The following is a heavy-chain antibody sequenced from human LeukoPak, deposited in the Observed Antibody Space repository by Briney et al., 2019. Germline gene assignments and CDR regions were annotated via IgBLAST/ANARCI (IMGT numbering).Heavy chain of an antibody. CDR3: ARDLTGDSSHDY. V-gene: IGHV3-48*03. CDR2: ISSDASAI. J-gene: IGHJ4*02. Sequence: GGSLRLSCAASGFTFSNYDMNWVRQAPGKGREWGSYISSDASAITYADSVKGRFTISSDNAKNSLYLQMTSLRAEDTAVYYCARDLTGDSSHDYWGQGTLVTVSS. CDR1: GFTFSNYD. D-gene: IGHD3-22*01.